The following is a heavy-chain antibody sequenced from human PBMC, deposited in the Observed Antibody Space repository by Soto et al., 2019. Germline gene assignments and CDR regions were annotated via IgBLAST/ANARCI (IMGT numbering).Heavy chain of an antibody. J-gene: IGHJ4*02. D-gene: IGHD3-22*01. CDR3: ARGKSIGYYRTYYFDY. CDR1: GFTFSDYY. V-gene: IGHV3-11*01. CDR2: ISSSGSTI. Sequence: QVQLVESGGGLVKPGGSLRLSCAAAGFTFSDYYMSWIRQAPGTGLEWVSYISSSGSTIYYAYSVKGRFTISRDNAKNSLYLQLNSLRAEDTAVYYCARGKSIGYYRTYYFDYWGQGTLVPFSS.